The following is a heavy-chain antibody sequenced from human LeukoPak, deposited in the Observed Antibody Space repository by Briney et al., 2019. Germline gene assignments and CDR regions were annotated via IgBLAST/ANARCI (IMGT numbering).Heavy chain of an antibody. D-gene: IGHD4-17*01. CDR2: IKQGGNEK. V-gene: IGHV3-7*01. CDR1: GFIFRNHW. J-gene: IGHJ4*02. CDR3: ARGPNYGDRVDYFDY. Sequence: GGSLRLSCAASGFIFRNHWMSWVRQVPGRGLEWLAHIKQGGNEKHYVDSVEGRFTLSRDDSKNSLYLKMNSLRVDDSAVYYCARGPNYGDRVDYFDYWGQGTLVTVSS.